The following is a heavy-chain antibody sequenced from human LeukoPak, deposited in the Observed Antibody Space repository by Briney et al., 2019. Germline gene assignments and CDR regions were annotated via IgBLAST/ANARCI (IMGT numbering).Heavy chain of an antibody. CDR2: ISASGGST. V-gene: IGHV3-23*01. CDR1: GFAFSSYA. Sequence: PGGSLRPSCAASGFAFSSYAMSWVRQAPGKGLEWVSLISASGGSTYYADSMQGRFTVSRDNSKNTLYLQIDNLRAEDTAVYYCAKDLPLGYWPRTPLVLNYFDPWGQGTLVTVSS. D-gene: IGHD2-15*01. CDR3: AKDLPLGYWPRTPLVLNYFDP. J-gene: IGHJ5*02.